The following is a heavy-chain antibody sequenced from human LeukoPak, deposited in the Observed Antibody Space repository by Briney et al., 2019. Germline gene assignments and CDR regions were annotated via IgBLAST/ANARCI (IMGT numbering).Heavy chain of an antibody. V-gene: IGHV1-69*04. CDR3: ASLYNWNYYYFDY. Sequence: SVTVSCKASGGTFSSYAISWVRQAPGQGLEWMGRIIPILGIANYAQKFQGRVTITADKSTSTAYMELSSLRSEDTAVYYCASLYNWNYYYFDYWGQGTLVTVSS. CDR2: IIPILGIA. D-gene: IGHD1-7*01. J-gene: IGHJ4*02. CDR1: GGTFSSYA.